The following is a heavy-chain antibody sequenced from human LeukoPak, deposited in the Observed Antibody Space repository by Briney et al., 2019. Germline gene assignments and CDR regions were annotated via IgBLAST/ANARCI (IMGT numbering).Heavy chain of an antibody. J-gene: IGHJ4*02. CDR3: ASQYYYDSSGFDY. D-gene: IGHD3-22*01. Sequence: PSETLSLTCTVSGGSISSGDYYWSWIRQPPEKGLEWIGYIYYSGSTYYNPSLKSRVTISVDTSKNQFSLKLSSVTAADTAVYYCASQYYYDSSGFDYWGQGTLVTVSS. CDR2: IYYSGST. V-gene: IGHV4-30-4*01. CDR1: GGSISSGDYY.